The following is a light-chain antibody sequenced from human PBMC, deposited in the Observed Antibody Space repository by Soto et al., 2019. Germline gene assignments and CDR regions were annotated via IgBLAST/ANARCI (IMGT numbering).Light chain of an antibody. CDR1: SSNIGNNY. CDR3: LSYARGNNLL. V-gene: IGLV1-51*01. J-gene: IGLJ3*02. Sequence: QSVLTQSPSVSAAPGQKVTISCSGSSSNIGNNYVSWYQQLPGTAPKLLIYEVTKWPSGVPDRFSGSKSGNTASLTVSGLQAEDEADYYCLSYARGNNLLFGGGTKLTVL. CDR2: EVT.